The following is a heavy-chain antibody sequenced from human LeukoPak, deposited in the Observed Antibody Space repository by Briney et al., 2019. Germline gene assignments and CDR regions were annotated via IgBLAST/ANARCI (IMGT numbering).Heavy chain of an antibody. CDR3: ARSIIIVPNTSYYYYYMDV. CDR1: GYTFTSHA. Sequence: ASVKVSCKASGYTFTSHALHWVRQAPGESLEWMAWINGATGNTEYSQKFQARVTITRDTSASPAYMELSSLRSEDTAVYYCARSIIIVPNTSYYYYYMDVWGQGTTVTVSS. V-gene: IGHV1-3*01. J-gene: IGHJ6*02. CDR2: INGATGNT. D-gene: IGHD2/OR15-2a*01.